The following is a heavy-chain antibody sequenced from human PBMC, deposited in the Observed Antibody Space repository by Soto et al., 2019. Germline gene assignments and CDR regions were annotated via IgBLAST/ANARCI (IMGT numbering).Heavy chain of an antibody. J-gene: IGHJ4*02. V-gene: IGHV4-59*01. CDR2: IYYSGST. CDR3: ARRYGGNFDF. CDR1: GGSISSYY. Sequence: SETLSLTCTVSGGSISSYYWSWIRQPPGKGLEWIGYIYYSGSTNYNPSLKSRVTISVDTSKNQFSLKLTSVTAADTAVYYCARRYGGNFDFWGQGTLVTVSS. D-gene: IGHD1-26*01.